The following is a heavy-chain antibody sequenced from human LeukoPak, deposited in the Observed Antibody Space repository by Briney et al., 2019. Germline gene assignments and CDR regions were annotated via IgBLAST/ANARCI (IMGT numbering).Heavy chain of an antibody. D-gene: IGHD6-19*01. J-gene: IGHJ5*02. CDR2: INHSGST. CDR3: ARVYSSGWNNWFDP. CDR1: GGSFCGYY. Sequence: PETLSLTRAVYGGSFCGYYWSSIRQPPGKRGEGIGEINHSGSTNYNPSLKRRVTISVDTSKNQFSLQLTSVTPEDTAVYYCARVYSSGWNNWFDPWGQGTLVTVSS. V-gene: IGHV4-34*01.